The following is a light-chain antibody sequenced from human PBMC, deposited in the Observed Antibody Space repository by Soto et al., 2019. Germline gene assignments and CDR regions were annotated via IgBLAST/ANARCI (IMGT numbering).Light chain of an antibody. CDR3: QQRTRWPMT. Sequence: EIVLTQSPGTLYLSPGERATLSCRASQSVSSSYLAWYQQRPGQAPRPLIYDGSKRAAGVPDRISGDGSGTDYTLTISSLEPEDFAVYYCQQRTRWPMTFGQGTRLEIK. CDR2: DGS. V-gene: IGKV3D-20*02. CDR1: QSVSSSY. J-gene: IGKJ5*01.